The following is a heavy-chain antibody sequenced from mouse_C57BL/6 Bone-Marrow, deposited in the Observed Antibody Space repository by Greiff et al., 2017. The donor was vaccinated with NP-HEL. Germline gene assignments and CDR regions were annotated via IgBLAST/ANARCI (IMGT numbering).Heavy chain of an antibody. CDR1: GYTFTSYW. Sequence: QVQLQQPGAELVKPGASVKLSCKASGYTFTSYWMHWVKQRPGQGLEWIGMIHPNSGSTNYNEKFKSKATLTVDKSSSTAYMQLSSLTSEDSAVYYCARWFYYGSSWYFDVWGTGTTVTVSS. CDR2: IHPNSGST. V-gene: IGHV1-64*01. CDR3: ARWFYYGSSWYFDV. D-gene: IGHD1-1*01. J-gene: IGHJ1*03.